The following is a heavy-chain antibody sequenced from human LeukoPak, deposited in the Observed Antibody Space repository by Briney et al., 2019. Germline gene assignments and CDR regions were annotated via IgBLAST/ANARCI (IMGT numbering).Heavy chain of an antibody. V-gene: IGHV4-61*02. J-gene: IGHJ4*02. CDR3: ARDVRYYYGSGDSRGFDY. CDR1: GGSISSGSYY. CDR2: IYTSGST. Sequence: SETLSLTCTVSGGSISSGSYYWSWIRQPAGKGLEWIGRIYTSGSTNYNPSLKSRVTISVDTSKNQFSLKLSSVTAADTAVYYCARDVRYYYGSGDSRGFDYWGQGTLVTVSS. D-gene: IGHD3-10*01.